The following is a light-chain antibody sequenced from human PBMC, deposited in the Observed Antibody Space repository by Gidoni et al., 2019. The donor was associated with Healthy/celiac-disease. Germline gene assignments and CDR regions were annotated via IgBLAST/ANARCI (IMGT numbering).Light chain of an antibody. J-gene: IGKJ4*01. Sequence: EIVLTQSPATLSLSPGERATPSCRASQSVSSYLAWYQQKPGQAPRLLIYDASNRATGILARFSGSGSGTDFTLTISSLEPEDFAVYYCQQRSNWPLTFGGGTKVEIK. V-gene: IGKV3-11*01. CDR2: DAS. CDR3: QQRSNWPLT. CDR1: QSVSSY.